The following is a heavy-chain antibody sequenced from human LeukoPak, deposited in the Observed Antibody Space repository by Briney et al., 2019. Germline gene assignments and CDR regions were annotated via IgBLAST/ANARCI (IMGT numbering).Heavy chain of an antibody. CDR3: ARRTYYYGSGDWD. D-gene: IGHD3-10*01. J-gene: IGHJ4*02. V-gene: IGHV4-31*03. Sequence: PSQTLSLTCTVSGGSISSGGYYWSWIRQHPGTGLEWIGYIYYSGSTYYNPSLKSRVTISVDTSKNQFSMKLSSVTAADTAVYYCARRTYYYGSGDWDWGQGTLVTVSS. CDR2: IYYSGST. CDR1: GGSISSGGYY.